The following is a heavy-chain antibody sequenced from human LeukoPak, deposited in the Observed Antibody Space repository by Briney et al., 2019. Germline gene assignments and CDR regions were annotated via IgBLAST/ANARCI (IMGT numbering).Heavy chain of an antibody. CDR3: AKDPYYYDSSGFY. CDR1: GFTFSSYA. Sequence: TGGSLRLSCAASGFTFSSYAMSWVRQAPGKGLEWVSAISGSGGSTYYADSVKGRFAISRDNSKNTLYLQMNSLRAEDTAVYYCAKDPYYYDSSGFYWGQGTLVTVSS. D-gene: IGHD3-22*01. CDR2: ISGSGGST. J-gene: IGHJ4*02. V-gene: IGHV3-23*01.